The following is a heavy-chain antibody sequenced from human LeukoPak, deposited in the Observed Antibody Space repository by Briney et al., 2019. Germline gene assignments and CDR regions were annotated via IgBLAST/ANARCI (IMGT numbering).Heavy chain of an antibody. D-gene: IGHD4-17*01. J-gene: IGHJ5*02. V-gene: IGHV4-59*01. CDR3: ARVVRGAVTSNWFDP. Sequence: SETLSLTCTVSGGSIKDYYWAWIRQAPGEGLEWIGYISNSGTTDYNPSLKSRVTMSVDTSKSEFSLKLTSVSAADTAMYYCARVVRGAVTSNWFDPWGQGTLVTVSS. CDR2: ISNSGTT. CDR1: GGSIKDYY.